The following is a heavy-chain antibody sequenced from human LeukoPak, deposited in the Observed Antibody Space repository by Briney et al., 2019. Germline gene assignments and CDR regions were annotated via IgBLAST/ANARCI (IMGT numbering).Heavy chain of an antibody. V-gene: IGHV3-30*02. D-gene: IGHD4-17*01. J-gene: IGHJ6*03. CDR1: GFTFSSYG. CDR2: IRYDGSNK. CDR3: AKASTTPAYYYYMDV. Sequence: GGSLRLSCAASGFTFSSYGMHWVRQAPGKGLEWVAFIRYDGSNKYYADSVKGRFTISRDNSKNTLYLQMNSLRAEDTAVYYCAKASTTPAYYYYMDVWGKGTTVTVSS.